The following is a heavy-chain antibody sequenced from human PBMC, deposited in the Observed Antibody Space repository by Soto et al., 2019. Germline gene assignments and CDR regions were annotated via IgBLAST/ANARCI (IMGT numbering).Heavy chain of an antibody. D-gene: IGHD5-12*01. CDR2: ISYDGSNK. CDR3: AQEWGGYDPYYFDY. CDR1: GFTFSSYG. V-gene: IGHV3-30*18. J-gene: IGHJ4*02. Sequence: QVQLVESGGGVVQPGRSLRLSCAASGFTFSSYGMHWVRQAPGKGLEWVAVISYDGSNKYYADSVKGRFTISRDNSKNTLYLQMNSLRAEDTAVYYCAQEWGGYDPYYFDYWGQGTLVTVSS.